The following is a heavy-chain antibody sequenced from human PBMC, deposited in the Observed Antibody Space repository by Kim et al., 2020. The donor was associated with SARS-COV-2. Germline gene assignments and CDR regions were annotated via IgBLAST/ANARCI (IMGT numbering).Heavy chain of an antibody. CDR3: ARHRGAVQTADY. Sequence: YSPSFQGKVTISADKSISTAYLQWSSLTAADTAMYYCARHRGAVQTADYWGQGTLVTVSS. J-gene: IGHJ4*02. V-gene: IGHV5-51*01. D-gene: IGHD4-17*01.